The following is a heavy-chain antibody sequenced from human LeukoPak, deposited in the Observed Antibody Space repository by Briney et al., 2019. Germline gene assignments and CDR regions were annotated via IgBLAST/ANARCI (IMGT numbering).Heavy chain of an antibody. CDR1: GLTFSSYS. CDR2: ISSSSSYI. CDR3: ARAKGWYFDL. V-gene: IGHV3-21*01. Sequence: GGSLRLSCAASGLTFSSYSMNWVRQAPGKGLEWVSSISSSSSYIYYADSVKGRFTISRDNAKNSLYLQMNSLRAEDTAVYYCARAKGWYFDLWGRGTLVTVSS. J-gene: IGHJ2*01.